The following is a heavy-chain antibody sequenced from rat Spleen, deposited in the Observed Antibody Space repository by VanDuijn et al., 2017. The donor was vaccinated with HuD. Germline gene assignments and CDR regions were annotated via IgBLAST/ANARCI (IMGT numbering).Heavy chain of an antibody. CDR1: GFTFSNYY. CDR2: ISFDGRKN. Sequence: EVQLVESDGGLVQPGRSLKLSCAASGFTFSNYYMAWVRQAPTKGLEWGATISFDGRKNFFRESVKGRFTISRDNAKSSLYLQMDGLRSEDTATYYCARHGYNSYFDYWGQGVMVTVSS. CDR3: ARHGYNSYFDY. D-gene: IGHD1-9*01. V-gene: IGHV5-29*01. J-gene: IGHJ2*01.